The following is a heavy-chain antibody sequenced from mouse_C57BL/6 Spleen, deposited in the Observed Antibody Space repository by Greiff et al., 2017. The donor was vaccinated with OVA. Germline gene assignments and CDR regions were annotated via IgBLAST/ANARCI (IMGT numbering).Heavy chain of an antibody. J-gene: IGHJ1*03. V-gene: IGHV3-6*01. CDR2: ISYDGSN. Sequence: EVQLQESGPGLVKPSQSLSLTCSVTGYSITSGYYWNWIRQFPGNKLEWMGYISYDGSNNYNPSLKNRISITRDTSKNQFFLKLNSVTTEDTATYYCAREFITTGLWYFDVWGTGTTVTVSS. CDR1: GYSITSGYY. D-gene: IGHD1-1*01. CDR3: AREFITTGLWYFDV.